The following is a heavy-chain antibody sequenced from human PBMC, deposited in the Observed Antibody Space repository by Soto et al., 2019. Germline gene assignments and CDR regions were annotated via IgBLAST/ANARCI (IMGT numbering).Heavy chain of an antibody. D-gene: IGHD2-21*01. CDR1: GGTFNTYT. V-gene: IGHV1-69*02. CDR3: AITYCRDNSCPRDFDF. J-gene: IGHJ4*02. CDR2: FIPILDMA. Sequence: QVQVVQSGAEVQKPASSVKVSCKHSGGTFNTYTVNWVRLAPGHGLEWMGRFIPILDMANYAQKFQDRVTLTADRSTFTAYMELNRLTSDETAVYYCAITYCRDNSCPRDFDFWGPGTRVTVSS.